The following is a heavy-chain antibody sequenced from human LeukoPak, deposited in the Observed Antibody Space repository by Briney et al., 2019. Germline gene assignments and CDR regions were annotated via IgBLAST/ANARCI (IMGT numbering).Heavy chain of an antibody. CDR1: GGSFSGYY. CDR3: ARRQNSSHRLYYYYGMDV. CDR2: INHSGST. J-gene: IGHJ6*02. D-gene: IGHD6-13*01. Sequence: SETLSLTCAVYGGSFSGYYWSWIRQPPGKGLEWIGEINHSGSTNYNPSLKSRVTISVDTSKNQFSLKLRSVTAADTAVYYCARRQNSSHRLYYYYGMDVWGQGTTVTVSS. V-gene: IGHV4-34*01.